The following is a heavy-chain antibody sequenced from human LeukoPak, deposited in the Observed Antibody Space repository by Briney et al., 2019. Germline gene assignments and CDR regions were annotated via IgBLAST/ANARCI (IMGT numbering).Heavy chain of an antibody. CDR1: GGSISSDY. CDR3: ARGGYIYGFDY. Sequence: SETLSLTCNVSGGSISSDYWSWIRQPPGMGLEWIGNIYYSGSTNYNPSLKSRVTISVDTSKNQFSLMLSSVTAADTALYYCARGGYIYGFDYWGQGTPVTVSS. V-gene: IGHV4-59*08. D-gene: IGHD5-18*01. J-gene: IGHJ4*02. CDR2: IYYSGST.